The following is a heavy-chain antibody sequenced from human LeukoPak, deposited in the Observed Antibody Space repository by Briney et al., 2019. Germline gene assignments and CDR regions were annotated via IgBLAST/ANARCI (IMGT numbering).Heavy chain of an antibody. D-gene: IGHD3-10*01. CDR2: ISGSGGST. J-gene: IGHJ4*02. CDR1: GFTFRNYA. V-gene: IGHV3-23*01. Sequence: GGSLRLSCAASGFTFRNYAMSWVRQAPGKGLEWVSAISGSGGSTYYADSVKGRFTISRDNSKNTLYLQMNSLRAEDAAVYYCAKKNGAGYGSGSYFDHWGQGTLVTVSS. CDR3: AKKNGAGYGSGSYFDH.